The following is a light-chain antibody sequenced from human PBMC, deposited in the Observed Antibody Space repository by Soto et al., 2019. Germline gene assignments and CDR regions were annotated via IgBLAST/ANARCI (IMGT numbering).Light chain of an antibody. V-gene: IGKV1-5*03. CDR1: QSIGTW. CDR2: MAS. Sequence: DIQMTQSPSTLSASVGDRVTITCRASQSIGTWLAWYQQKPGKAPKLLIYMASSLESGVPSRFSGSGSGTEFTLTINSLQPDDCATYYCQQYESYFRTFGQGTKLEIK. J-gene: IGKJ2*01. CDR3: QQYESYFRT.